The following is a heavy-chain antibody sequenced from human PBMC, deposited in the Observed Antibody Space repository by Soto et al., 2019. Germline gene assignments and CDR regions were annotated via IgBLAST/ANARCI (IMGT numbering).Heavy chain of an antibody. J-gene: IGHJ4*02. D-gene: IGHD3-10*01. V-gene: IGHV4-61*01. CDR1: GDSVSSASFY. Sequence: SETLSLTCTVSGDSVSSASFYWIWIRQSPGNRLEWIGYIHYSGGTNSNPSLKSRVAMSVDTSKNQFSLKLSSVTAADTAVYYCARDRYGSTLDYWGQGKLVTVSS. CDR2: IHYSGGT. CDR3: ARDRYGSTLDY.